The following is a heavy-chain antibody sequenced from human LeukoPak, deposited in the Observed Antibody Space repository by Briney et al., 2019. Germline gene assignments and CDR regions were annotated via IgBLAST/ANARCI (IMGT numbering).Heavy chain of an antibody. D-gene: IGHD6-19*01. Sequence: SETLSLTCTVSGGSISSSSYYWGWIRQPPGKGLEWIRTIYYTGNTYYNPSLKSRVTISVDTSKSQFSLKLSSVTAADTAVYYCARLLTVAGRIDYWGQGTLVTVSS. V-gene: IGHV4-39*01. CDR3: ARLLTVAGRIDY. CDR1: GGSISSSSYY. CDR2: IYYTGNT. J-gene: IGHJ4*02.